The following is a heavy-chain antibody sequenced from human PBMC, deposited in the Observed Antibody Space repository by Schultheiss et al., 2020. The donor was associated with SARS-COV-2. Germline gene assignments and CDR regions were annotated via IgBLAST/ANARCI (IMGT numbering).Heavy chain of an antibody. CDR3: ARVVFRHSSSDY. J-gene: IGHJ4*02. CDR2: ISSDSATT. D-gene: IGHD6-6*01. CDR1: GFNLIDYA. V-gene: IGHV3-23*01. Sequence: GGSLRLSCAGSGFNLIDYAMTWVRQAPGKGLEWVSLISSDSATTYIADSVKGRFAISRDNSKNTLYLQMNSLRAEDTAVYYCARVVFRHSSSDYWGQGTLVTVSS.